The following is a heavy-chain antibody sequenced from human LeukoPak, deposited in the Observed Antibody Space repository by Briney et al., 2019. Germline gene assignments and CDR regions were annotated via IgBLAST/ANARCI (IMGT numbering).Heavy chain of an antibody. Sequence: PSETLSLTCTVSGGSISSSSYYWGWIRQPPGKGLEWIGSFYYSGSTYYNLSLKSRVTISVDTSKNQFSLKLSSVTAADTAVYCCARRPWGTAPFDYWGQGTLVTVSS. CDR3: ARRPWGTAPFDY. J-gene: IGHJ4*02. D-gene: IGHD5-18*01. CDR1: GGSISSSSYY. CDR2: FYYSGST. V-gene: IGHV4-39*01.